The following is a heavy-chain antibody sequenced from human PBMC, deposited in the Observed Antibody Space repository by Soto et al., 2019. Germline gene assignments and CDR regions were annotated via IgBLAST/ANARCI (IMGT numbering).Heavy chain of an antibody. V-gene: IGHV3-30-3*01. D-gene: IGHD6-19*01. J-gene: IGHJ4*02. Sequence: QVQLVESGGGVVQPGRSLRLSCAASVFTFSRYALHWVRQAPGKGLEWVAVISYDGSNKYYSDSAKGRFSISRDDSRNTLYLHMNSLRADDPAVYFCAKPPALAPDSTGLSQDWGQGTLVTVSS. CDR3: AKPPALAPDSTGLSQD. CDR1: VFTFSRYA. CDR2: ISYDGSNK.